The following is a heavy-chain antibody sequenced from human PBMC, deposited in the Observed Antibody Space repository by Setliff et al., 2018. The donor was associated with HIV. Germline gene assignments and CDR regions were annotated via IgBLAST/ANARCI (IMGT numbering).Heavy chain of an antibody. Sequence: PGESLTISCKGSGYSFTDYWIGWVRQMPGKGLEWMGIIYPADSETRYNPSFQGQVTISADKSISTAYLQWTSVKASDTAMYYCARRARYSGSFLTTYYFDYWGQGALVTVSS. J-gene: IGHJ4*02. V-gene: IGHV5-51*01. CDR3: ARRARYSGSFLTTYYFDY. CDR2: IYPADSET. CDR1: GYSFTDYW. D-gene: IGHD1-26*01.